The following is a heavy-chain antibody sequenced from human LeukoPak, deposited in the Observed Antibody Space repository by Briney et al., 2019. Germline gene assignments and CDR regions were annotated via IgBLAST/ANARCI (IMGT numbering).Heavy chain of an antibody. CDR2: IYYSGST. D-gene: IGHD4-17*01. V-gene: IGHV4-39*07. J-gene: IGHJ4*02. Sequence: SETLSLTCTVSGGSISSSSYYWGWIRQPPGKGLEWIGSIYYSGSTYYNPSLKSRVTISVGTSKNQFSLKLSSVTAADTAVYYCARGRRDYGDYWSWGQGTLSPSPQ. CDR3: ARGRRDYGDYWS. CDR1: GGSISSSSYY.